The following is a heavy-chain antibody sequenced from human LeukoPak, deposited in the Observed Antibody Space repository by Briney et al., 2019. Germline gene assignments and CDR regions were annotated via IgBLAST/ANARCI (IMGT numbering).Heavy chain of an antibody. CDR1: GGSISSYY. CDR3: ARSSGSYHEWDY. D-gene: IGHD1-26*01. V-gene: IGHV4-34*01. CDR2: INHSGST. Sequence: SETLSLTCTVSGGSISSYYWSWIRQPPGKGLEWIGEINHSGSTNYNPSLKSRVTISVDTSKNQFSLKLSSVTAADTAVYYCARSSGSYHEWDYWGQGTLVAVSS. J-gene: IGHJ4*02.